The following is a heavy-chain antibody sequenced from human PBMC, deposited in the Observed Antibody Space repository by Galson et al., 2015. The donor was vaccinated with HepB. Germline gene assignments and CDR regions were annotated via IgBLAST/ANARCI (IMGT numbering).Heavy chain of an antibody. D-gene: IGHD2-21*01. J-gene: IGHJ4*02. CDR2: ICYTENT. CDR1: GVSIRNNRYY. Sequence: ETLSLTCSVSGVSIRNNRYYWGWIRQSPGKGLEWLGNICYTENTYYNPSLNGRLTVSQDKSKNHFSLNLRSVTAADTAVYYCARAADDSRTYLWSDWGQGTRVIVSS. CDR3: ARAADDSRTYLWSD. V-gene: IGHV4-39*02.